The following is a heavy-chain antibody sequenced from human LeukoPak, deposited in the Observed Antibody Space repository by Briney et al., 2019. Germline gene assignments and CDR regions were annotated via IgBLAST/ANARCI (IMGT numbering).Heavy chain of an antibody. Sequence: PSETLSLTCTVSGVTISSYYWSWLRQPPGQGLVGIGRIYTSGSTNYNPSLKSRVTMSVDTSKNQFSLKLSSVTAADTAVYYCARGLVYYYGSGSYYLDYWGQGTLVTVSS. J-gene: IGHJ4*02. CDR2: IYTSGST. CDR1: GVTISSYY. D-gene: IGHD3-10*01. V-gene: IGHV4-4*07. CDR3: ARGLVYYYGSGSYYLDY.